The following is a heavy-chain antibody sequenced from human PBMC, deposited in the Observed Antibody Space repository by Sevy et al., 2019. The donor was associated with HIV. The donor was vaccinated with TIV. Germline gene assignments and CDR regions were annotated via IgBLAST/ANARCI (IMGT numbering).Heavy chain of an antibody. CDR3: AKGYCSGGSCPRDYYYYGMDV. V-gene: IGHV3-23*01. Sequence: GGSLRLSCAASGFTFTSYAMNWVRQAPGKVLDWVSSISGSGRSTYSADSVEGRFTISRDNSKNTLSLQMNSLRADDMAVYYCAKGYCSGGSCPRDYYYYGMDVWGQGTTVTVSS. CDR2: ISGSGRST. J-gene: IGHJ6*02. D-gene: IGHD2-15*01. CDR1: GFTFTSYA.